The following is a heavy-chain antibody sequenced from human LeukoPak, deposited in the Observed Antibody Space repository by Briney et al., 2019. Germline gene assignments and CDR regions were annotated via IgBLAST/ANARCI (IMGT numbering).Heavy chain of an antibody. CDR1: GLTFIDYW. Sequence: GGSLRLSCAASGLTFIDYWMYWVRQAPGKGLEWVANIKYDGIEKYYVDSVKGRFTISRDNAKNSLYLQMNSLRVEDTAMYYCATDRGLRWGKGTTVTVSS. CDR2: IKYDGIEK. J-gene: IGHJ6*04. CDR3: ATDRGLR. V-gene: IGHV3-7*03.